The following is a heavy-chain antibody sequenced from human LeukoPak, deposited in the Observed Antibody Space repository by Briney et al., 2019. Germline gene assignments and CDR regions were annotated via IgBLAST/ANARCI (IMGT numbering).Heavy chain of an antibody. J-gene: IGHJ3*02. Sequence: PGGSLRLSCTASGFSFSTCGMNWVRQAPGKGLEWIGSIYYSGSTYYNPSLKSRVTISVDTSKNQFSLKLSSVTAADTAVYYCAISGNAFDIWGQGTMVTVSS. CDR3: AISGNAFDI. CDR2: IYYSGST. CDR1: GFSFSTCGMN. V-gene: IGHV4-59*05. D-gene: IGHD1-26*01.